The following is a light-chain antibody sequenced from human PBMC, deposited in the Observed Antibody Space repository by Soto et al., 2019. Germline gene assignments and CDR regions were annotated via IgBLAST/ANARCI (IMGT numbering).Light chain of an antibody. J-gene: IGKJ5*01. Sequence: DSVMTQSPDSLAVSLGERATINCKSSQSVLKSSNNKNYLAWFQQKPGQPPKLLIYWASTRESGVPDRFGGSVSGIDFTFTISILQAEDVAVYDCQQFYCGSITFCQGTRMEIK. V-gene: IGKV4-1*01. CDR1: QSVLKSSNNKNY. CDR2: WAS. CDR3: QQFYCGSIT.